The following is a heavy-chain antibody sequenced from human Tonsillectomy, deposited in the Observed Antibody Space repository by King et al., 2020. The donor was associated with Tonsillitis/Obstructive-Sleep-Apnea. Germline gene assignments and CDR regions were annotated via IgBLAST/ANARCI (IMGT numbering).Heavy chain of an antibody. J-gene: IGHJ4*02. D-gene: IGHD3-16*01. CDR3: AKDWGI. V-gene: IGHV3-7*01. CDR1: GFTFSNYW. CDR2: IREDGSQI. Sequence: QLVQSGGGLVQPGGSLRLSCAASGFTFSNYWMHWVRQAPGKGLEWVANIREDGSQIYYVDSVKGRFTISRDNAMNSLYLQMSSLRAEGTAVYYCAKDWGIWGQGTLVTVSS.